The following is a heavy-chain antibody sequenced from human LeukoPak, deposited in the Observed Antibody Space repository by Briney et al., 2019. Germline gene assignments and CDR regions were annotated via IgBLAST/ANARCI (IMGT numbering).Heavy chain of an antibody. CDR2: IWYDGSNK. Sequence: GGSLRLSCAASGFTFSSYGMPWVRQAPGKGLEWVAVIWYDGSNKYYADSVKGRFTISRDNSKNTLYLQMNSLRAEDTAVYYCARDRYGSGSYYPYWGQGTLVTVSS. D-gene: IGHD3-10*01. CDR3: ARDRYGSGSYYPY. V-gene: IGHV3-33*01. J-gene: IGHJ4*02. CDR1: GFTFSSYG.